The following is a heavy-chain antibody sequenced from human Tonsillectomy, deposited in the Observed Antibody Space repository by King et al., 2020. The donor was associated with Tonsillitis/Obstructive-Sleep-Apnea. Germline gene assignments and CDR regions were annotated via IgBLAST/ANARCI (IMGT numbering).Heavy chain of an antibody. CDR2: INPNTGNP. V-gene: IGHV7-4-1*02. D-gene: IGHD6-19*01. J-gene: IGHJ5*02. Sequence: QLVQSGSELKKPGASVKVSCKASGYTFTNFVIHWVRQAPGQGLEWMGWINPNTGNPKYAQGFTGRFVFSLDTSVSTAYLQISSLKSEDTAVYYCARAHFGYYTSGWYPNNWFDPWGQGTLVTVSS. CDR1: GYTFTNFV. CDR3: ARAHFGYYTSGWYPNNWFDP.